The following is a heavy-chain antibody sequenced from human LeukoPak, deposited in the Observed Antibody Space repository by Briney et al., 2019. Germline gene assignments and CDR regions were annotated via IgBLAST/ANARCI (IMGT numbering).Heavy chain of an antibody. CDR2: INPNTGGT. Sequence: ASVKVSCKASGYTFTGYYMHWVRQAPGQGLEWMGWINPNTGGTKYAQNFQGRVTMTRDMSISTAYMELSRLRSDDTAVYFCARDRWSSSWIDYWGQGTLVTVSS. V-gene: IGHV1-2*02. CDR1: GYTFTGYY. D-gene: IGHD6-13*01. J-gene: IGHJ4*02. CDR3: ARDRWSSSWIDY.